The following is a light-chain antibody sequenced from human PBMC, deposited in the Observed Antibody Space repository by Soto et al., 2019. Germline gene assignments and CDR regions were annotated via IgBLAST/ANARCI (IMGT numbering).Light chain of an antibody. J-gene: IGKJ1*01. CDR3: QQSYTTPWT. CDR2: TTS. CDR1: QSISYY. Sequence: DIQITHSPSALSASVVGGVTITFRASQSISYYLNWYQQKPGRAPRLLIYTTSSLQSGVPSKFSGSASGTDFTLTISSLQPEDFATYYCQQSYTTPWTFGQGTKVDIK. V-gene: IGKV1-39*01.